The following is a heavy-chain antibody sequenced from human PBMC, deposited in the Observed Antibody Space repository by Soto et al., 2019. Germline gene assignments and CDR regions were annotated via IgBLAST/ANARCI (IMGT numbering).Heavy chain of an antibody. J-gene: IGHJ6*02. CDR1: GGSISSYY. CDR3: ARDRSGSGSYYSYYGLEV. Sequence: SETLSLTCTVSGGSISSYYWSCLRQPAGKGLERIGRNYTSGSSNYNPSLKSRVTMSLDTSKNQFSLKLSSVTAADTAVYYCARDRSGSGSYYSYYGLEVWGQGTTVTASS. CDR2: NYTSGSS. D-gene: IGHD3-10*01. V-gene: IGHV4-4*07.